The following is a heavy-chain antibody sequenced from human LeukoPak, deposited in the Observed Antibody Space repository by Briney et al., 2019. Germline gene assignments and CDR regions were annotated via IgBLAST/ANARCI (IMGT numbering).Heavy chain of an antibody. J-gene: IGHJ6*03. CDR2: ISAYNGNT. CDR3: ARGRVVPAAILVYYYYYMDV. Sequence: ASVKVSCKASGYTFTSYGISWVRQAPGQRLEWMGWISAYNGNTNYAQKLQGRVTMTTDTSTSTAYMELRSLRSDDTAVYYCARGRVVPAAILVYYYYYMDVWGKGTTVTVSS. CDR1: GYTFTSYG. D-gene: IGHD2-2*02. V-gene: IGHV1-18*01.